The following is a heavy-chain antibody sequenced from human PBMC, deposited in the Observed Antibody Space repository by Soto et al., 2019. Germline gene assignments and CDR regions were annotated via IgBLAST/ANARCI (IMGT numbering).Heavy chain of an antibody. D-gene: IGHD4-17*01. CDR2: ISYNGNNK. CDR1: GFTFSSYD. Sequence: QVHLVESGGGVVQPGTSLRLSCVGSGFTFSSYDMHWVRQAPGKGLEWVAVISYNGNNKYYGESVEGRFTISRDNSKNTLYLELSSLSAEDTAVYSCAKEYGDYSPPYFDYWGQGTLVTVSS. CDR3: AKEYGDYSPPYFDY. V-gene: IGHV3-30*18. J-gene: IGHJ4*02.